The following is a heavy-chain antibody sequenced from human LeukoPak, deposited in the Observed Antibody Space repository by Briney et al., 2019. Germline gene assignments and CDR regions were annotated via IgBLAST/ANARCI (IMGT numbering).Heavy chain of an antibody. CDR3: AKTLLARSSTSCYDY. Sequence: GGSLRLSCAASGFTFSSYAMSWVRQAPGKGLEWVSAISGSGGSTYYADSVKGRFTISRDNSKNTLYLQMNSLRAEDTAVYYCAKTLLARSSTSCYDYWGQGTLVTVSS. CDR2: ISGSGGST. J-gene: IGHJ4*02. D-gene: IGHD2-2*01. CDR1: GFTFSSYA. V-gene: IGHV3-23*01.